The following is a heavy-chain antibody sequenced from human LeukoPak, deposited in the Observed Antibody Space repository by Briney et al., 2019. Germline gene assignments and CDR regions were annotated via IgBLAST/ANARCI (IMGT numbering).Heavy chain of an antibody. CDR2: ISAYNGNT. Sequence: ASVKVSCKASGYSFISYGISWVRQAPGQGLEWMGCISAYNGNTDYARKLQGRVTMTTDTSTSTAYMEVRRLRSDDTAVYYCARDVAFKSTSFYSYFDYWGQGTLVTVSS. CDR1: GYSFISYG. CDR3: ARDVAFKSTSFYSYFDY. D-gene: IGHD2/OR15-2a*01. V-gene: IGHV1-18*01. J-gene: IGHJ4*02.